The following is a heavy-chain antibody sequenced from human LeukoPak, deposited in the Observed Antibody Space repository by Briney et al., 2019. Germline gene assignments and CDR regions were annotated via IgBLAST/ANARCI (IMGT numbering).Heavy chain of an antibody. D-gene: IGHD6-13*01. Sequence: ASVKVSCKASGYTFTSFDINWVRQATGQGLEWMGWMNPNSGNTGYAQKFQGRVTMTRNTSISTAYMELSSLRSEDTAVYYCARGVIAAAGTGSGFDPWGQGTLVTVSS. CDR3: ARGVIAAAGTGSGFDP. CDR2: MNPNSGNT. V-gene: IGHV1-8*01. CDR1: GYTFTSFD. J-gene: IGHJ5*02.